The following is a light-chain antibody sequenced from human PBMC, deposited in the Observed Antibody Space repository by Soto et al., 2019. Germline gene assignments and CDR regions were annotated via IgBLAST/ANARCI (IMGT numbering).Light chain of an antibody. CDR2: GAS. J-gene: IGKJ4*01. Sequence: TQSPGTMSLSPVSRATLSCRASQSVSSSYLAWYQQKPGQAPRLLIYGASSRATGIPDRFSGSGSGTDFTLTISRLEPEDFAVYYCQQYGSPLTFGGGTKVDIK. CDR3: QQYGSPLT. CDR1: QSVSSSY. V-gene: IGKV3-20*01.